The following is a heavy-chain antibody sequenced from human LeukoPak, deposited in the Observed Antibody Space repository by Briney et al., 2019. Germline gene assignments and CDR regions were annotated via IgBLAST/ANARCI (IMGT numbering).Heavy chain of an antibody. J-gene: IGHJ4*02. D-gene: IGHD6-19*01. V-gene: IGHV1-18*01. CDR3: ARDPHSSGWYWNQQSYFDY. Sequence: GASVKVSCKASGYTFTSYGISWVRQAPGQGLEWMGWISAYNGNTNYAQKLQGRVTMTTDTSTSTAYMELRSLRSDDTAVYYCARDPHSSGWYWNQQSYFDYWGQGTLVTVSS. CDR1: GYTFTSYG. CDR2: ISAYNGNT.